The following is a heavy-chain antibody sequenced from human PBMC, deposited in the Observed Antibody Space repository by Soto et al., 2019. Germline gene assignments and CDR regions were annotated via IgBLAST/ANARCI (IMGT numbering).Heavy chain of an antibody. D-gene: IGHD6-6*01. CDR2: IYYTGSS. V-gene: IGHV4-31*03. Sequence: TLSLTCNVSGDSIDSGGSYWSWIRQRPGKGLEWIGYIYYTGSSYYNPSLKSRRTLSLDTSNNQFSLQLRSVTAADTAVYYCARVRLLGPSSGRLVFWGLETLVTVSS. J-gene: IGHJ4*02. CDR3: ARVRLLGPSSGRLVF. CDR1: GDSIDSGGSY.